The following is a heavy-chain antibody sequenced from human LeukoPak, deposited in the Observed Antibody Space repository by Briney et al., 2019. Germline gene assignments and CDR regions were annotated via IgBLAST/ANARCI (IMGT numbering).Heavy chain of an antibody. Sequence: GRSLRLSCTASGFTFGDYAMSWVRQAPGKGLEWVGFIRSKAYGGTTEYAASVKGRFTISRDDSESIAYLQMNSLKTEDTAVYYCTRAIKRQSTMIVVVIGEEDAFDIWGQGTMVTVSS. CDR2: IRSKAYGGTT. J-gene: IGHJ3*02. V-gene: IGHV3-49*04. CDR3: TRAIKRQSTMIVVVIGEEDAFDI. CDR1: GFTFGDYA. D-gene: IGHD3-22*01.